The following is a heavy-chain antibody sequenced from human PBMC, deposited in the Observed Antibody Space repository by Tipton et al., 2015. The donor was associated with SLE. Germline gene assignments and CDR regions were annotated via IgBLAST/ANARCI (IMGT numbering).Heavy chain of an antibody. Sequence: TLSLTCTVSGYSISSGYYWGWIRQPPGKGLEWIGSIYHSGSTYYNPSLKSRVTISVDTSKNQFSLKLSSVTAADTAVYYCARGPRGYDFWSGYYSWFDPWGQGTLVTVSS. J-gene: IGHJ5*02. CDR3: ARGPRGYDFWSGYYSWFDP. D-gene: IGHD3-3*01. V-gene: IGHV4-38-2*02. CDR1: GYSISSGYY. CDR2: IYHSGST.